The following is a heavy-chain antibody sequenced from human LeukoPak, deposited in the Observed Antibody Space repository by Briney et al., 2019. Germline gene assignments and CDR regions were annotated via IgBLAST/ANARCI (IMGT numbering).Heavy chain of an antibody. V-gene: IGHV4-59*01. CDR2: IYYSGST. D-gene: IGHD1-1*01. Sequence: PSETLSLTCTVSVGSISSYYWGGTRHPPGRGLEWFGYIYYSGSTNYNPSLKSRVTISVDTSKNQFSLKLSSVTAADTAVYYCARDYNWNYYYYMDVWGKGTTVTVSS. CDR1: VGSISSYY. J-gene: IGHJ6*03. CDR3: ARDYNWNYYYYMDV.